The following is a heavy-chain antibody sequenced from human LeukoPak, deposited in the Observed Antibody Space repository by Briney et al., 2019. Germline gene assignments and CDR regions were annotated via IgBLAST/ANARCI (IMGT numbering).Heavy chain of an antibody. D-gene: IGHD6-13*01. CDR3: ARGNTAAAGKVYFDY. V-gene: IGHV4-34*01. CDR1: GGSFSGYY. J-gene: IGHJ4*02. Sequence: SETLSLTCAVYGGSFSGYYWSWIRQPPGKGLEWIGEINQSGSTNYNPSLKSRVTISVDTSKNQFSLKLSSVTAADTAVYYCARGNTAAAGKVYFDYWGQGTLVTVSS. CDR2: INQSGST.